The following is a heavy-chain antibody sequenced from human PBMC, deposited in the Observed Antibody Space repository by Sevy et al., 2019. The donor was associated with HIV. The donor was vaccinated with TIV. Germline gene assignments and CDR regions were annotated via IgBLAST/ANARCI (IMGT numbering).Heavy chain of an antibody. CDR1: GFTFSGYA. D-gene: IGHD2-2*01. Sequence: GGSLRLSCAASGFTFSGYAMSWVRQAPGKGLEWVSAINGKGRSTHYADSVGGRFTIARDNSKNTLYRQMNSLRAEDTAGYYCAKTINSGGGVVPAGNYYYYGMDVWGQGTTVTVSS. V-gene: IGHV3-23*01. CDR3: AKTINSGGGVVPAGNYYYYGMDV. CDR2: INGKGRST. J-gene: IGHJ6*02.